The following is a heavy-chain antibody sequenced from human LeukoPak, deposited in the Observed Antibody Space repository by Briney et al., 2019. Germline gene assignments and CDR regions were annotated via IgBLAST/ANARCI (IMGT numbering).Heavy chain of an antibody. CDR2: ISSSSSTI. CDR3: ARGLTYYYDSSGYYQWGGGSLFDY. V-gene: IGHV3-48*04. D-gene: IGHD3-22*01. CDR1: GFTFSSSS. J-gene: IGHJ4*02. Sequence: GGSLRLSCAASGFTFSSSSMNWVRQAPGKGLEWVSYISSSSSTIHYAESVKGRFTISRDNAKNTLYLQMNSPRAEDTAVYYCARGLTYYYDSSGYYQWGGGSLFDYWGQGTLVTVSS.